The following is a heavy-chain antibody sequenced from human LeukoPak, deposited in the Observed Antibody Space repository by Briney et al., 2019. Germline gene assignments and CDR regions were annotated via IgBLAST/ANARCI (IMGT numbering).Heavy chain of an antibody. D-gene: IGHD1-26*01. J-gene: IGHJ5*02. CDR2: IKQDGSEK. V-gene: IGHV3-7*01. CDR3: ARALIQVGAGDWFDP. CDR1: GFTFSSYW. Sequence: QTGGSLRLSCAASGFTFSSYWMSWVRQAPGKGLEWVANIKQDGSEKYYVDSVKGRFTISRDNAENSLYLQMNSLRAEDTAVYYCARALIQVGAGDWFDPWGQGTLVTVSS.